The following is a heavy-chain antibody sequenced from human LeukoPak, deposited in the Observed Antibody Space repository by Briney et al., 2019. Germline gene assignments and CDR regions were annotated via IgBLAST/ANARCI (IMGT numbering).Heavy chain of an antibody. CDR1: GYTFTSYY. CDR3: ARDGRGRYCTNGVCYNPDY. V-gene: IGHV1-46*01. CDR2: IDPSGGST. J-gene: IGHJ4*02. D-gene: IGHD2-8*01. Sequence: ASVKVSCKASGYTFTSYYMHWVRQAPGQGLEWMGIIDPSGGSTTYAQKFQGRVTMTRDTSTSTVYMELSSLRSEDTAVYYCARDGRGRYCTNGVCYNPDYWGQGTLVTVSS.